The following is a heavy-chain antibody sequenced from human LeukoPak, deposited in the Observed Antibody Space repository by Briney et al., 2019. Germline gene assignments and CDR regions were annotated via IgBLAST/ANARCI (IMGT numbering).Heavy chain of an antibody. D-gene: IGHD5-24*01. CDR2: IKQDGSEK. CDR3: TRQKMATLTHDGFDI. Sequence: GGSLRLSCAASGFTFSSYWMSWVCQAPGKGLEWVANIKQDGSEKYYVDSVKGRFTISRDNAKNSLYLQMNSLRAEDTAVYYCTRQKMATLTHDGFDIWGQGTMVTVSS. CDR1: GFTFSSYW. J-gene: IGHJ3*02. V-gene: IGHV3-7*01.